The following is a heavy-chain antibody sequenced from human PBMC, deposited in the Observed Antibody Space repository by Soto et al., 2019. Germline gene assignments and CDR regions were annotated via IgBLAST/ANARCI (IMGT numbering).Heavy chain of an antibody. D-gene: IGHD3-10*01. J-gene: IGHJ6*01. CDR2: IYSGGTT. V-gene: IGHV3-66*01. CDR3: ARGGSGSDWDYSGKDV. CDR1: ALTASKNY. Sequence: EVQLVESGGGLVQPGGSLRLSCAGSALTASKNYMSWVRQPPGKGLEWVAVIYSGGTTYYADSVKDRFSISRENSKSTLYLQMDNLRAGDTAVYYCARGGSGSDWDYSGKDVWGQGTTVNVPS.